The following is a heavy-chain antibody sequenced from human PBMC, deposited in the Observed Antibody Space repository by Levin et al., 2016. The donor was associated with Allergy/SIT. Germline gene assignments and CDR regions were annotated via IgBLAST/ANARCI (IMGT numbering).Heavy chain of an antibody. V-gene: IGHV1-69*13. CDR2: IIPIFGTA. D-gene: IGHD3-22*01. CDR1: GGTFSSYA. Sequence: SVKVSCKASGGTFSSYAISWVRQAPGQGLEWMGGIIPIFGTANYAQKFQGRVTITADESTSTAYMELSSLRSEDTAVYYCAREPEPHSDYYDSSGYYIHYGMDVWGQGTTVTVSS. CDR3: AREPEPHSDYYDSSGYYIHYGMDV. J-gene: IGHJ6*02.